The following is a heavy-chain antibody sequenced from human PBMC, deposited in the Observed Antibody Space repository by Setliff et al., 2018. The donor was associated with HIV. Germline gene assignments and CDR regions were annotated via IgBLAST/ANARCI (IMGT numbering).Heavy chain of an antibody. CDR3: AGRRSGSSYRFFNY. D-gene: IGHD3-16*02. CDR2: MSASGSA. CDR1: GPPIDVGSFF. V-gene: IGHV4-61*09. J-gene: IGHJ4*02. Sequence: PSETLSLTCTVSGPPIDVGSFFWTWIRQSAGRGLEWIGHMSASGSAKYNPTLQSRVTLSVDPSNNQFSLNLTSVTAADTAVYYCAGRRSGSSYRFFNYWGLGSLVTVSS.